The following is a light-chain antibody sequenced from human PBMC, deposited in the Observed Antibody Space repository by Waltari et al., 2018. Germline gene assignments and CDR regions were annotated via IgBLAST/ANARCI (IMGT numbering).Light chain of an antibody. Sequence: SALTQPDSVSGSPGQSITISCSGISSDSGGYNYVSWYQQHPGEAPKVIIYDVTNRPSGVSNSFSGSKSGSSASLTISGLQPEDEADYYCSSFTSSTTGIFVGGTKLTVL. CDR2: DVT. J-gene: IGLJ2*01. V-gene: IGLV2-14*03. CDR3: SSFTSSTTGI. CDR1: SSDSGGYNY.